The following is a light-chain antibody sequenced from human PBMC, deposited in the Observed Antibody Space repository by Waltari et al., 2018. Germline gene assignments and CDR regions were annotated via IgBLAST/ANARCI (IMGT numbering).Light chain of an antibody. V-gene: IGKV1-39*01. CDR1: QSISSD. CDR3: QQSYSLPWT. Sequence: DIQMTQSPSSLAASVGDRVTITCRASQSISSDLKWYQQRPGKAPKLMIYDASSLQGGAPTKLSGSGSGTEFTLTISSLQPEDFATYYCQQSYSLPWTFGQGTNVEVK. CDR2: DAS. J-gene: IGKJ1*01.